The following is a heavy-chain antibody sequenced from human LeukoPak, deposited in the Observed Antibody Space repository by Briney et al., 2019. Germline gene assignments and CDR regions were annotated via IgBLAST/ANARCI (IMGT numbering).Heavy chain of an antibody. CDR2: ISGNGDDA. V-gene: IGHV3-23*01. Sequence: GGALRLSCAASGFWFSNYGINWVRQAPGKGLEGVSVISGNGDDAFYADSVKGRFRISRDNSKNTVYPQMNSLRADDTDVYYCAKRDWPYYFGYWGQGTLVAVSS. CDR3: AKRDWPYYFGY. J-gene: IGHJ4*02. D-gene: IGHD3/OR15-3a*01. CDR1: GFWFSNYG.